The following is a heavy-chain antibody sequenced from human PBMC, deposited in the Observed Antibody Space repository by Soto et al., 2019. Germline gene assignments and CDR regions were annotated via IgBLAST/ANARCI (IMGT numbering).Heavy chain of an antibody. Sequence: EVQLVESGGGLVQPGGSLRLSCAASGFTFSTYSMNWVRQAPGKGLEWVSYISSGSSTIYYADSVKGRFTISRDNAKHSLYLQMNSLRDEDTAVYYCARKRILGTPSSYAFDIWGQGTMVTVSS. J-gene: IGHJ3*02. CDR3: ARKRILGTPSSYAFDI. CDR2: ISSGSSTI. CDR1: GFTFSTYS. V-gene: IGHV3-48*02. D-gene: IGHD1-1*01.